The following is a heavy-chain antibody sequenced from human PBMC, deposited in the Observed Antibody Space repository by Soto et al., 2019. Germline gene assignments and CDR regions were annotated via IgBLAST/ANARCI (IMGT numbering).Heavy chain of an antibody. CDR2: INAGNGNT. CDR3: ARDFYYGSGSYYMGAPGRYYYYSMDV. D-gene: IGHD3-10*01. V-gene: IGHV1-3*01. J-gene: IGHJ6*03. CDR1: GYTFTSYA. Sequence: ASVKVSCKASGYTFTSYAMHWVRQAPGQRLEWMGWINAGNGNTKYSQKFQGRVTITRDTSASTAYMELSSLRSEDTAVYYCARDFYYGSGSYYMGAPGRYYYYSMDVWGTGTTVTVSS.